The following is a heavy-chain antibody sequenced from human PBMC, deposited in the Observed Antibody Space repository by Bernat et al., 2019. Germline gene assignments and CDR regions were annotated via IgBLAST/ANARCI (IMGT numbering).Heavy chain of an antibody. CDR1: GFTFTSSA. D-gene: IGHD6-13*01. J-gene: IGHJ4*02. CDR2: IVVGSGNT. V-gene: IGHV1-58*01. Sequence: QMQLVQSGPEVKKPGTSVKVSCKASGFTFTSSAVQWVRQARGQRLEWIGWIVVGSGNTNYAQKFQERVTITRDMSTSTAYMELSSLRSEDTAVYYCAGDFGYSSLPRGDYWGQGTLVTVSS. CDR3: AGDFGYSSLPRGDY.